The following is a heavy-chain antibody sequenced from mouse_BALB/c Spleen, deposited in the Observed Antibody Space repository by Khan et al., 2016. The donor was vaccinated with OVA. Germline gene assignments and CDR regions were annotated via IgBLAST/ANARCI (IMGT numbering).Heavy chain of an antibody. CDR2: VNPNTDTI. J-gene: IGHJ3*01. CDR3: ARGYDFFAS. V-gene: IGHV1-26*01. D-gene: IGHD2-14*01. CDR1: GYSFTLYY. Sequence: EVQLVESGPDLVKPGASVKLSCKASGYSFTLYYMSWVKQSHGKSLEWIGRVNPNTDTINYNQEFKGKAILTVDKSSNTAYMELRSLTSEDSAVYFCARGYDFFASWGQGTLVTVSA.